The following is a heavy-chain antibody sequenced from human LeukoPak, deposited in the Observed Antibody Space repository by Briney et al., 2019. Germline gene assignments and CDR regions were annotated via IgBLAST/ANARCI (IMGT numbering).Heavy chain of an antibody. CDR3: ARPYYYDSRIDP. D-gene: IGHD3-22*01. V-gene: IGHV4-30-4*01. CDR1: GGSISSGDYY. CDR2: MYYSGST. J-gene: IGHJ5*02. Sequence: PSETLSLTCTVSGGSISSGDYYWSWIRQPPGKGLEWVGYMYYSGSTYYNPSLKSRVTISVDTSKNQFSLKLSSVTAADTAVYYCARPYYYDSRIDPWGQGTLVTVSS.